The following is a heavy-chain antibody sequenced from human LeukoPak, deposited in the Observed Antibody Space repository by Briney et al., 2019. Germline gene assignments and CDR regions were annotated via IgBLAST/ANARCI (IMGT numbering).Heavy chain of an antibody. CDR2: IYYSGST. D-gene: IGHD3-10*01. J-gene: IGHJ3*02. CDR1: GGSISSYY. V-gene: IGHV4-59*01. Sequence: SETLSLTCTVSGGSISSYYWSWIRQPPGKGLEWIGYIYYSGSTNYNPSLKSRATISVDTSKNQFSLKLTSVTAADTAMYYCARGGWFGEVDAFDIWGQGTMVTVSS. CDR3: ARGGWFGEVDAFDI.